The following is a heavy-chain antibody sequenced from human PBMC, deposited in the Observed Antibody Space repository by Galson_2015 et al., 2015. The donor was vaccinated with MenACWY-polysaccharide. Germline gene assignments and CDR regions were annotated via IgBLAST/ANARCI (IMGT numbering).Heavy chain of an antibody. D-gene: IGHD3-22*01. Sequence: ASGFTFSSFWMSWVRQAPGKGLEWVAIIKQDGSEKYYVDSVKGRFSISRDNAKNSLYLQMNSLRSEDTAVYYCARDPLDSSGYTRGSVFDLWGRGTLVTVSS. CDR2: IKQDGSEK. CDR1: GFTFSSFW. J-gene: IGHJ2*01. V-gene: IGHV3-7*01. CDR3: ARDPLDSSGYTRGSVFDL.